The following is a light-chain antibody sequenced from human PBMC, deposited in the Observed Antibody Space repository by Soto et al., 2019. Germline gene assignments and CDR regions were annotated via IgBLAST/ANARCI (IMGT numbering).Light chain of an antibody. CDR1: QSVSGTY. Sequence: MVLTQSPDTLSLSPGEGATLSCRASQSVSGTYLAWYQLKPGQSPRLLIYGTSTSASGVPDRFSGSGSGTDFTLTISRLEPEDFAVYYCQRYGSSPLYSFGQGTKVEIK. CDR3: QRYGSSPLYS. CDR2: GTS. V-gene: IGKV3-20*01. J-gene: IGKJ2*03.